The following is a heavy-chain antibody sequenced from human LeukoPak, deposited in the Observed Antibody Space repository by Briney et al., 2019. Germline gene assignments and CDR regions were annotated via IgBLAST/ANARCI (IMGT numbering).Heavy chain of an antibody. V-gene: IGHV4-30-2*01. CDR3: ARNYWNDLYNWFDP. D-gene: IGHD1-1*01. CDR1: GGSISSGGDS. Sequence: PSQTLSLTCAVSGGSISSGGDSWSWIRQPPGKGLEWIGYIYHSGTTYYNPSLKSRVTISIDRSKNQFSLKLSSVTAADTAVYYCARNYWNDLYNWFDPWGQGTLVTVSS. CDR2: IYHSGTT. J-gene: IGHJ5*02.